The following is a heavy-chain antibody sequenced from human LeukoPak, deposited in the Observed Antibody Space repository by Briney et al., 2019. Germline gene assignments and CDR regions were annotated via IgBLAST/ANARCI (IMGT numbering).Heavy chain of an antibody. V-gene: IGHV3-74*01. Sequence: GGSLRLSCAASGFTFSNYWMHWVHQAPGKGLVWVSRINSDGSGTGYADSVKGRFTISRDNAKNTLYLQMNSLRVEDTAVYYCAGRSAGNLEYWGQGTLVSVSS. CDR2: INSDGSGT. CDR3: AGRSAGNLEY. D-gene: IGHD2-15*01. J-gene: IGHJ4*02. CDR1: GFTFSNYW.